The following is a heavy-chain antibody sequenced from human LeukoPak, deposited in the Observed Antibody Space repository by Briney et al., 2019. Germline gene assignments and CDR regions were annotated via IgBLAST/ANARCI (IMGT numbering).Heavy chain of an antibody. Sequence: GGSLRLSCAASGFTFSSYAMSWVRQAPGKGLEWVSAISGSGGSTYYADSVKGRFTISRDNSKNTLYLQMNSLRAEDTAVHYCAKVRSGASRGYFDYWGQGTLVTVSS. D-gene: IGHD1-26*01. J-gene: IGHJ4*02. V-gene: IGHV3-23*01. CDR2: ISGSGGST. CDR3: AKVRSGASRGYFDY. CDR1: GFTFSSYA.